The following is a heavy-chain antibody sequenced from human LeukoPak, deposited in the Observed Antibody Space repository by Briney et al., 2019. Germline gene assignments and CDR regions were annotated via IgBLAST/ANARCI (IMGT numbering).Heavy chain of an antibody. CDR3: ANGDPNWFDL. V-gene: IGHV3-23*01. J-gene: IGHJ5*02. CDR2: ISSRSGDGT. D-gene: IGHD4-17*01. Sequence: QPGRSLRLSCAASGFTFSSYAMTWVRQAPGKGLEWVSAISSRSGDGTFYADSVKGRFTISRDNSKNTLYLQMNNLRAEDTAVYFCANGDPNWFDLWGLGTLVTISS. CDR1: GFTFSSYA.